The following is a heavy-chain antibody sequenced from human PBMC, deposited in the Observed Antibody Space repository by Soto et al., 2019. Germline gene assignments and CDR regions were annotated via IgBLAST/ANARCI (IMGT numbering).Heavy chain of an antibody. CDR3: ARVAGYGSGSRHFDN. J-gene: IGHJ4*02. CDR1: GYTFSTYG. Sequence: QVQLLQSETEVAEPGASVRLSCKTSGYTFSTYGLSWVRQAPGQGLEWMGWTVAISESTIYAQKFQGRVTVTTDRSTHTGYLELSRLTSDDTALYYCARVAGYGSGSRHFDNWGQGTLVTVSS. D-gene: IGHD3-10*01. V-gene: IGHV1-18*01. CDR2: TVAISEST.